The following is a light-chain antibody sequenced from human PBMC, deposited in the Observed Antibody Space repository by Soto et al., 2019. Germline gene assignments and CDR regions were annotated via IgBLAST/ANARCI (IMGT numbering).Light chain of an antibody. CDR2: DVS. CDR3: CAYAGSYTVYV. Sequence: QSALTQPRSVSGSPGQSVTISCTGTSSDVGYYNYVSWYQQHPGTAPKLMTYDVSMRPSGVPDRFSGSKSGNTASLNISGLQAEYEAYYYGCAYAGSYTVYVLGTGTKVTLL. J-gene: IGLJ1*01. CDR1: SSDVGYYNY. V-gene: IGLV2-11*01.